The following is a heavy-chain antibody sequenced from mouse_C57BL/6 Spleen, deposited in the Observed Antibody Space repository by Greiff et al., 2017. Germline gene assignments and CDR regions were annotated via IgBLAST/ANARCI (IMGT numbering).Heavy chain of an antibody. V-gene: IGHV5-9-1*02. J-gene: IGHJ2*01. CDR3: TRDEVYGSSYFDY. CDR2: ISSGGDYI. Sequence: EVKLVESGEGLVKPGGSLKLSCAASGFTFSSYAMSWVRQTPEKRLEWVAYISSGGDYIYYADTVKGRFTISRDNARNTLYLQMSSLKSEDTAMYYCTRDEVYGSSYFDYWGQGTTLTVSS. D-gene: IGHD1-1*01. CDR1: GFTFSSYA.